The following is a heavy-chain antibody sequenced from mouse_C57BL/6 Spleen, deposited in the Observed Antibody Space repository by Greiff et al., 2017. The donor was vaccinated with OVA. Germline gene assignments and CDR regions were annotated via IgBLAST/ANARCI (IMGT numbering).Heavy chain of an antibody. J-gene: IGHJ2*01. V-gene: IGHV1-54*01. Sequence: QVQLKESGAELVRPGTSVKVSCKASGYAFTNYLIEWVKQRPGQGLEWIGVINPGSGGTNYNEKFKGKATLTADKSSSTAYMQLSSLTSEDSAVYFCARWRTGDYFDYWGQGTTLTVSS. D-gene: IGHD4-1*01. CDR1: GYAFTNYL. CDR3: ARWRTGDYFDY. CDR2: INPGSGGT.